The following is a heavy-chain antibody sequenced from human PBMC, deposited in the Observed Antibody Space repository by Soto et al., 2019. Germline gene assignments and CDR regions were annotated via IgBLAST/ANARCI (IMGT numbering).Heavy chain of an antibody. CDR3: VSWVSAHFDS. J-gene: IGHJ4*01. CDR1: GFSFSDYV. CDR2: ISHSAVSS. V-gene: IGHV3-23*01. D-gene: IGHD6-13*01. Sequence: HPGGSLRLSCVASGFSFSDYVMAWVRQAPGKGLEWVSGISHSAVSSFSAASVKGRFTVSRDNSKNTMYLQMDSLESEDTAVYYCVSWVSAHFDSWGQGTLVTVSS.